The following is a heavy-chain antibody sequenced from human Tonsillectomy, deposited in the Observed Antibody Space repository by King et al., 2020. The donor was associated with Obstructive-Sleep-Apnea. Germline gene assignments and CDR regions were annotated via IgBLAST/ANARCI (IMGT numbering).Heavy chain of an antibody. CDR2: ITTGCNYI. Sequence: VQLVESGGGLVKPGGSLRLSCAASGFTFSGYCMNWVRHAPGKGLEWVASITTGCNYIYCAHSLKGRFTISRDDAKNSLYLQMNSLRAEDTAVYYCAGNNVYGDSGYYFGMDVGGQGTTVTVSS. D-gene: IGHD1/OR15-1a*01. J-gene: IGHJ6*02. V-gene: IGHV3-21*06. CDR1: GFTFSGYC. CDR3: AGNNVYGDSGYYFGMDV.